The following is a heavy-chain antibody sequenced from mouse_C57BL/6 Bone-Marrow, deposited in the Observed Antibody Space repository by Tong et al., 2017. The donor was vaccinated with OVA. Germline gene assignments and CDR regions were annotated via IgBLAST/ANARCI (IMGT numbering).Heavy chain of an antibody. CDR1: EYEFPSHD. J-gene: IGHJ1*03. Sequence: EVQLQESGGGLVQPGESLKLSCESNEYEFPSHDMSWVRKTPEKRLELVAAINSDGGSTYYPDPMERRFIISRDNTKKTLYLQMSSLRSEDTALYYCARRGYYGSRRWYFDVWGTGTTVTVSS. D-gene: IGHD1-1*01. CDR2: INSDGGST. CDR3: ARRGYYGSRRWYFDV. V-gene: IGHV5-2*01.